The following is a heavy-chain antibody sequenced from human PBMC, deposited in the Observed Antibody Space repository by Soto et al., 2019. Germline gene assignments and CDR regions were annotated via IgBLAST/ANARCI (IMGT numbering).Heavy chain of an antibody. CDR3: AREGVSSSWYYYYGMDV. V-gene: IGHV4-59*01. CDR1: GGSISSYY. CDR2: IYYSGST. J-gene: IGHJ6*02. Sequence: QVQLQESGPGLVKPSETLSLTCTVSGGSISSYYWSWIRQPPGKGLEWIGYIYYSGSTNYNPSLTXPXTXPXHTSKNQFSLKLSSVTAADTAVYYCAREGVSSSWYYYYGMDVWGQGTTVTVSS. D-gene: IGHD6-13*01.